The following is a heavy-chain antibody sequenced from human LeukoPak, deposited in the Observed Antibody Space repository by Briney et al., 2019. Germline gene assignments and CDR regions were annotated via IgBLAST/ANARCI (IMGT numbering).Heavy chain of an antibody. V-gene: IGHV3-33*01. CDR1: GSTFSSYG. D-gene: IGHD4-17*01. Sequence: GGSLRLSCAASGSTFSSYGMHWVRQAPGKGLEWVAFIWYDGSNKFYVDSVKGRFTISRDNSKNTLYLQMNSLRAEDTAVYYCARDRGDYYYFDYWGQGTLVTVSS. CDR3: ARDRGDYYYFDY. CDR2: IWYDGSNK. J-gene: IGHJ4*02.